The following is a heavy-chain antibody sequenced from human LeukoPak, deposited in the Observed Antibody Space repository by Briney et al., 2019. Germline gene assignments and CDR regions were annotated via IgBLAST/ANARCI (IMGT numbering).Heavy chain of an antibody. CDR2: INPNSGGT. CDR1: GYTFTGYY. Sequence: ASVKVSCKASGYTFTGYYMHWVLQAPGQGLEWMGWINPNSGGTNYAQKFQGRVTMTRDNSISTAYMELSRLRSDDKAVYYCARRDYYYDSSGYNAFDIWGQGTMVTVSS. CDR3: ARRDYYYDSSGYNAFDI. J-gene: IGHJ3*02. D-gene: IGHD3-22*01. V-gene: IGHV1-2*02.